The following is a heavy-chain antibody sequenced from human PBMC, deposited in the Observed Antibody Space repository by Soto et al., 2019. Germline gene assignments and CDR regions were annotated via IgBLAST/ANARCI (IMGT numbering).Heavy chain of an antibody. CDR1: GDSITGDNW. Sequence: QVQLQESGPGLVQPSGTLSLTCAVSGDSITGDNWWSWVRQPPGKGLEWIGEIHHSGATNYNPSLKXXVXIXXDKSKSQFSLKLNSVTAADTAVFYCATQGFYRMGVWGRGTTVTVSS. CDR3: ATQGFYRMGV. J-gene: IGHJ6*02. CDR2: IHHSGAT. V-gene: IGHV4-4*02.